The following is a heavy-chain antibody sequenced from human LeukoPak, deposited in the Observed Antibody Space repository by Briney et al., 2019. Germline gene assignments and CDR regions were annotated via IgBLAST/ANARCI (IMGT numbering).Heavy chain of an antibody. CDR3: ARGSDYGGNSRAFDN. V-gene: IGHV3-33*01. CDR2: MWFDGSNK. J-gene: IGHJ4*02. CDR1: GXIFSNYG. Sequence: PGRSLRLSCAASGXIFSNYGMHWVRQAPGKGLEWVALMWFDGSNKYYADSVKGRFTISRDNSRNSLYLHMNSLRAEDTAVYYCARGSDYGGNSRAFDNWGQGTLVTVSS. D-gene: IGHD4-23*01.